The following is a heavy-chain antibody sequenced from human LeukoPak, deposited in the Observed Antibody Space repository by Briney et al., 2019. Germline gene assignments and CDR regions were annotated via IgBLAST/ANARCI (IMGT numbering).Heavy chain of an antibody. J-gene: IGHJ4*02. CDR3: ARDRGGEATIDY. V-gene: IGHV3-7*03. CDR1: GFTFSSYW. D-gene: IGHD5-12*01. Sequence: TGGSLRLSCAASGFTFSSYWMTWVRQAPGKGLEWVANINQDGSVKYYVDSVKGRFTLSRDNAKNSLYLQMNSLRAEDTAVYYCARDRGGEATIDYWGQGTLVTVSS. CDR2: INQDGSVK.